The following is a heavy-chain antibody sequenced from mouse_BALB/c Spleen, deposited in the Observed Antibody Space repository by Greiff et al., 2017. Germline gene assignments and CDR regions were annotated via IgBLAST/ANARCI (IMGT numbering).Heavy chain of an antibody. CDR3: ASNYYGPWFAY. V-gene: IGHV14-3*02. CDR2: IDPANGNT. J-gene: IGHJ3*01. D-gene: IGHD1-2*01. Sequence: VQGVESGAELVKPGASVKLSCTASGFNIKDTYMHWVKQRPEQGLEWIGRIDPANGNTKYDPKFQGKATITADTSSNTAYLQLSSLTSEDTAVYYCASNYYGPWFAYWGQGTLVTVSA. CDR1: GFNIKDTY.